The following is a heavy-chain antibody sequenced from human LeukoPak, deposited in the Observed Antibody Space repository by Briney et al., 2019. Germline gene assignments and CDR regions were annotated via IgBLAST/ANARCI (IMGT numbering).Heavy chain of an antibody. Sequence: GGSLRLSCAASGFTFSSYGMHWVRQAPGKGLEWVAVISYDGSNKYYADSVKVRFTISRDNSKNTLYLQMNSLRAEDTAVYYCAKEERRYCSSTSCYNYGMDVWGQGTTVTVSS. D-gene: IGHD2-2*02. J-gene: IGHJ6*02. CDR3: AKEERRYCSSTSCYNYGMDV. V-gene: IGHV3-30*18. CDR2: ISYDGSNK. CDR1: GFTFSSYG.